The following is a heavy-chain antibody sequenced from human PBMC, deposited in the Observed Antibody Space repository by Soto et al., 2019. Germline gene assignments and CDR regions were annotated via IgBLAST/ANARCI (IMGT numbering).Heavy chain of an antibody. J-gene: IGHJ4*02. CDR2: ISSSSSYI. CDR3: AIEGYRDYGDIDY. D-gene: IGHD4-17*01. Sequence: EVQLVESGGGLVKPGGSLRLSCAASGFTFSSYSMNWVRQAPGKGLEWVSSISSSSSYIFYADSVKGRFTISRDNAKNSLYLQMNSLRGEDTAVYYGAIEGYRDYGDIDYWGQGTLVTVSS. V-gene: IGHV3-21*01. CDR1: GFTFSSYS.